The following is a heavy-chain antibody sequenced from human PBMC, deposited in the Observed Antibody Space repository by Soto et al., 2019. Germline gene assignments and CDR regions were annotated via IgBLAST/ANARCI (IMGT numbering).Heavy chain of an antibody. V-gene: IGHV1-18*01. CDR3: AREVVAPYYYSGMDV. CDR1: GYTFTRSG. Sequence: QVQLVQSGAEVKKPGASVKVSCKASGYTFTRSGISWVRQAPGQGPEWMGWISSYNGDTNYAQTFQGRVTMTTDTATSTAYMELRSLRSDDTAVYYCAREVVAPYYYSGMDVWGQGTPVTVSS. J-gene: IGHJ6*02. D-gene: IGHD5-12*01. CDR2: ISSYNGDT.